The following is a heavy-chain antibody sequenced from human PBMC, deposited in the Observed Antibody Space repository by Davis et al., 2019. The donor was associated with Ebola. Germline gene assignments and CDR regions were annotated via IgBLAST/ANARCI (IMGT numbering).Heavy chain of an antibody. CDR1: GFTFSDYG. CDR3: ARALSSSEGVWYYYYYGMDV. V-gene: IGHV3-23*01. Sequence: GGSLRLSCAGSGFTFSDYGMNWVRQAPGKGLEWVSYISGAGGNTYYADSVKGRFTLSRDNSKSLLYLQMNRLRADDTAVYYCARALSSSEGVWYYYYYGMDVWGQGTTVTVSS. D-gene: IGHD6-13*01. J-gene: IGHJ6*02. CDR2: ISGAGGNT.